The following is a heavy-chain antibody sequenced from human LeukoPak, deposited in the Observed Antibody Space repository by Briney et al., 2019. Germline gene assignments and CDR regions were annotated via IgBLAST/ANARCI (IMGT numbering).Heavy chain of an antibody. CDR2: INHSGST. J-gene: IGHJ4*02. Sequence: SETLSLTCAVYRGSFSGYYWSWIRQPPGKGLEWIGEINHSGSTNYNPSLKSRVTISVDTSKNQFSLKLSSVTAADTAVYYCARSSIAAPFDYWGQGTLVTISS. CDR3: ARSSIAAPFDY. V-gene: IGHV4-34*01. CDR1: RGSFSGYY. D-gene: IGHD6-6*01.